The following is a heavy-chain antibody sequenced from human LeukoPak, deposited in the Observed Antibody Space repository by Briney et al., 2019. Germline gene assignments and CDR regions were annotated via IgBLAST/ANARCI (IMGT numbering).Heavy chain of an antibody. CDR2: IFYSGNT. J-gene: IGHJ4*02. CDR1: GGSITSYY. Sequence: SETLSLTCTVSGGSITSYYWSWIRQPPGKGLEWIGYIFYSGNTIYNPSLRSRVTISADTSKNHFSLRLRSVTAADTAVYYCARLAAISGSDYPDDWGQGTLVTVSS. V-gene: IGHV4-59*08. CDR3: ARLAAISGSDYPDD. D-gene: IGHD1-26*01.